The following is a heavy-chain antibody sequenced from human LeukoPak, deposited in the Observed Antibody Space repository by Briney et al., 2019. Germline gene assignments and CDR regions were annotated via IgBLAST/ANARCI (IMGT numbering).Heavy chain of an antibody. CDR2: TYTSGGT. J-gene: IGHJ4*02. CDR1: GGSISSYY. CDR3: ASLSIAAAGTVDY. Sequence: SETLSLTCTVPGGSISSYYGSWIRQPAGKGLEWSGRTYTSGGTNYNPSLKSRVTMSVDTSKNQFPLKLSSVAAADTAVYYWASLSIAAAGTVDYWGQGTLVTVSS. V-gene: IGHV4-4*07. D-gene: IGHD6-13*01.